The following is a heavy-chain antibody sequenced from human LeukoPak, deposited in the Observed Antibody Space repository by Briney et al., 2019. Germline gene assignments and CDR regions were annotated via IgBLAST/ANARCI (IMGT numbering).Heavy chain of an antibody. D-gene: IGHD2-21*02. V-gene: IGHV3-7*03. CDR3: ARYFTTVTETLRLDY. CDR1: GFTFSNYW. J-gene: IGHJ4*02. Sequence: GGSLSLSCAASGFTFSNYWMNWVRQAPGKGLEWVAAISPDGSQKYYVDSVKGRFTISRDNAKNSLSLQMNSLRAEDTAVYYCARYFTTVTETLRLDYWGQGTLVTASS. CDR2: ISPDGSQK.